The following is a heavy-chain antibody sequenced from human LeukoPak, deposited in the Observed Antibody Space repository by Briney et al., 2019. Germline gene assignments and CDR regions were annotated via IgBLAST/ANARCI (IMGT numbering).Heavy chain of an antibody. D-gene: IGHD4-23*01. J-gene: IGHJ4*02. CDR1: GFTFSSYG. CDR3: ARDLTTVVQEIRSFDY. CDR2: IRYDGSNK. V-gene: IGHV3-30*02. Sequence: GGSLRLSCAASGFTFSSYGMHWVRQAPGKGLEWVAFIRYDGSNKYYADSVKGRFTISRDISKNTLYLQMNSLKAEDTAVYYCARDLTTVVQEIRSFDYWGQGTLVTVSS.